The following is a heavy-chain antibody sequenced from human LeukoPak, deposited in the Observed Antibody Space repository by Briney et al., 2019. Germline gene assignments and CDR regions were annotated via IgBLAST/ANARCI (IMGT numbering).Heavy chain of an antibody. CDR1: GFTFSSYW. V-gene: IGHV3-7*01. Sequence: PGGSLRLSCATSGFTFSSYWMTWVRQAPGKGLEWVASIVEDGSETYYLDSVKGRFTFSRDNAKNSLYLQMNSLRAEDTAVYYCTRDLGATAYFGQGTLVTVSS. J-gene: IGHJ4*02. CDR3: TRDLGATAY. CDR2: IVEDGSET. D-gene: IGHD1-26*01.